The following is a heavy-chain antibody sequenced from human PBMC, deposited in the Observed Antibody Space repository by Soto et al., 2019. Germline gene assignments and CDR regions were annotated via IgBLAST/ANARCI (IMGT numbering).Heavy chain of an antibody. CDR2: ISYDGGNI. V-gene: IGHV3-30*03. J-gene: IGHJ4*02. Sequence: QVQLVESGGGVVQPGRSLRLSCAASGFIFSNYNMHWVRQAPGKGLEWVAVISYDGGNIHYADSVKGRFTISRDDSKNTLYLQMNSLRPEDTAVYYCAHPAPDFSQYTFGPHFDYWGQGTLVTVSS. CDR1: GFIFSNYN. D-gene: IGHD3-3*01. CDR3: AHPAPDFSQYTFGPHFDY.